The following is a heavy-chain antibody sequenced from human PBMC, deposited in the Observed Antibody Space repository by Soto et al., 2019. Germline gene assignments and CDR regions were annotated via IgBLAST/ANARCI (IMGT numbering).Heavy chain of an antibody. V-gene: IGHV3-30*18. CDR2: ISSDGNNK. J-gene: IGHJ5*01. CDR1: GFTFDSYG. D-gene: IGHD4-17*01. CDR3: VKYLLQNTVTTCDS. Sequence: QVQLVESGGGVVQPGRSLKLSCAASGFTFDSYGMHWVRQAPGKGLEWVAVISSDGNNKYYADSVKGRFSIYRDNFNNILYLQMSSLRVEDTAVYYCVKYLLQNTVTTCDSWGQGTLVTVSS.